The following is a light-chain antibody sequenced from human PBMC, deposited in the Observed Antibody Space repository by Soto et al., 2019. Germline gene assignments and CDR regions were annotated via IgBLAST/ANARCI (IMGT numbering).Light chain of an antibody. V-gene: IGLV2-14*01. Sequence: QSALTQPASVSGSPGQSITISCTGTSSDVGGPDYVSWFQQHPGTAPKLIIYEVTRWPSGVSSRFSGSKSGNTASLTISGFQVEDEADYYCSSYTTSNTWVFGGGTKVTVL. J-gene: IGLJ3*02. CDR2: EVT. CDR3: SSYTTSNTWV. CDR1: SSDVGGPDY.